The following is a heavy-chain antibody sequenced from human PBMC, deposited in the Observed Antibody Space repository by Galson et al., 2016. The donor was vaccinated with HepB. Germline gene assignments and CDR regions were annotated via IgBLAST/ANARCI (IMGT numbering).Heavy chain of an antibody. D-gene: IGHD6-19*01. CDR1: GFTFSSYS. V-gene: IGHV3-48*02. J-gene: IGHJ4*02. CDR2: ISYSSTI. CDR3: ATAYSSGWYFAY. Sequence: SLRLSCAASGFTFSSYSMNWVRQAPGKGLEWVSYISYSSTIYYADSVKGRFPISRDNAKNSLYLQMNSLRDEDTAVYYCATAYSSGWYFAYWGQGTLVTVSS.